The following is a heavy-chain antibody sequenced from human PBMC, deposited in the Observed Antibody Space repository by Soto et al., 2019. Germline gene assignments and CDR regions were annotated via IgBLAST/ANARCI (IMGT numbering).Heavy chain of an antibody. D-gene: IGHD4-17*01. Sequence: GGSLRLSCAASGFTFSSYGMHWVRQAPGKGLEWVAVISYDGSNKYYADSVKGRFTISRDNSKNTLYLQMNSLRAEDTAVYYCAKNYGDFLGYYYYYMDVWGKGTTVTVSS. CDR1: GFTFSSYG. CDR3: AKNYGDFLGYYYYYMDV. V-gene: IGHV3-30*18. CDR2: ISYDGSNK. J-gene: IGHJ6*03.